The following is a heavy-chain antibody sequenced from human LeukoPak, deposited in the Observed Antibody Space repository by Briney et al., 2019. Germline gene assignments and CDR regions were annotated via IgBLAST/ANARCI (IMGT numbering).Heavy chain of an antibody. V-gene: IGHV3-74*01. J-gene: IGHJ6*02. CDR2: INSDGTYT. CDR1: GFTFSSYW. Sequence: PGGSLRLSCAASGFTFSSYWMHWVRQAPGKGLVWVSRINSDGTYTSYADSVKGRFTISRDNAKNTLSLQMNSLRAEDTAVYYCARGACGGSCPSNYYYYYGMDVWGQGTTVTVSS. D-gene: IGHD2-15*01. CDR3: ARGACGGSCPSNYYYYYGMDV.